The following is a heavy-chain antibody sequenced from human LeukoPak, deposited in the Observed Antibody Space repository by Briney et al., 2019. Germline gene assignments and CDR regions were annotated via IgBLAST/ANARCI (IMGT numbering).Heavy chain of an antibody. CDR1: GFTFRSHG. Sequence: PGTSLRLSCAVSGFTFRSHGMHWVRQAPGKGLEWVAFIWYDGSNKYYTDSVKGRFTISRDNSKNTLYLQMNSLRAEDTAVYYCAGDRATSYFDYWGQGALVTISS. CDR2: IWYDGSNK. CDR3: AGDRATSYFDY. D-gene: IGHD1-26*01. V-gene: IGHV3-33*01. J-gene: IGHJ4*02.